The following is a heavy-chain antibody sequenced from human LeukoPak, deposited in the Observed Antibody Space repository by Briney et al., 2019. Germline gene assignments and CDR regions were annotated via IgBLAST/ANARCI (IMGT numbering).Heavy chain of an antibody. Sequence: GGSLRLSCAASGFTFSSYAMGWVRQAPGKGLEWVSSISGSGGSTYYADSVKGRFTISRDNSKNTLYLQMNSLRAEDTAVYYCATNPPPLRYFDWLRDYWGQGTLVTVSS. D-gene: IGHD3-9*01. CDR3: ATNPPPLRYFDWLRDY. CDR2: ISGSGGST. CDR1: GFTFSSYA. V-gene: IGHV3-23*01. J-gene: IGHJ4*02.